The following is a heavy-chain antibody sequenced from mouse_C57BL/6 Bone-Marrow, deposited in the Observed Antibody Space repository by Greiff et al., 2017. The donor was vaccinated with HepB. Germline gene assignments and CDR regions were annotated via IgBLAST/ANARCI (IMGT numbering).Heavy chain of an antibody. CDR2: ISSGGSYT. J-gene: IGHJ4*01. CDR1: GFTFSSYG. Sequence: EVKLMESGGDLVKPGGSLKLSCAASGFTFSSYGMSWVRQTPDKRLEWVATISSGGSYTYYPDSVKGRFTISRDNAKNTLYLQMSSLKSEDTAMYYCAREAYYRNFYYAMDYWGQGTSVTVSS. D-gene: IGHD2-10*01. V-gene: IGHV5-6*01. CDR3: AREAYYRNFYYAMDY.